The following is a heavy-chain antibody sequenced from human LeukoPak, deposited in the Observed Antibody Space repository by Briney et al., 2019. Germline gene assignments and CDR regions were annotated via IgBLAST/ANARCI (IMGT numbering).Heavy chain of an antibody. CDR1: GFTFGDYA. V-gene: IGHV3-49*03. D-gene: IGHD3-3*01. J-gene: IGHJ4*02. Sequence: PGGSLRLSCTASGFTFGDYAMSWFRQAPGKGLEWVGFIRSKAYGGTTEYAASVKGRFTISRDDSKSIAYLQMNSLKTEDTAVYYCTEYYDFWSGYYYFDYWGQGTLVTASS. CDR3: TEYYDFWSGYYYFDY. CDR2: IRSKAYGGTT.